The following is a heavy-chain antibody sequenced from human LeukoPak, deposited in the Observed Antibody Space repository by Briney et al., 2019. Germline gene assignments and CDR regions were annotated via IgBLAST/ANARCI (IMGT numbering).Heavy chain of an antibody. D-gene: IGHD3-22*01. CDR2: INHGGST. J-gene: IGHJ4*02. V-gene: IGHV4-34*01. Sequence: PSETLSLTCAVYGGSFSGYYWSWIRQPPGKGLEWIGEINHGGSTNYNPSLKSRVTISVDTSKNQFSLKLSSVTAADTAVYYGARELTYYDSSGNYYGGVFDYWGQGTLVTVSS. CDR1: GGSFSGYY. CDR3: ARELTYYDSSGNYYGGVFDY.